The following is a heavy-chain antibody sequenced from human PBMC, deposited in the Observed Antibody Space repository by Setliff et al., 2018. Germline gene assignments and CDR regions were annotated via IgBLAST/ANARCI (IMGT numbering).Heavy chain of an antibody. CDR3: AISSLSICSGGSCPNAFDI. Sequence: ASVKVSCKASGYMFKSHGINWMRQAPGQGLEWMGWISPYNGVTNYAQRFQGRVTMTTDTSTSAAYMELRSPRSDDTAVYYCAISSLSICSGGSCPNAFDIWGQGTMVTVSS. V-gene: IGHV1-18*04. D-gene: IGHD2-15*01. CDR2: ISPYNGVT. CDR1: GYMFKSHG. J-gene: IGHJ3*02.